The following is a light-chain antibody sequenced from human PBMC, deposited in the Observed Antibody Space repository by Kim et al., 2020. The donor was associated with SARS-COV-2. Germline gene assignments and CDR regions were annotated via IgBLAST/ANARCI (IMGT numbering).Light chain of an antibody. CDR3: NSRDSNNNVI. Sequence: VALGQTVRITCQGDSLTKYDVSWYQQKPGQAPVLVISVEDNRPSGIPDRFSGSRSGNTGLLTITGAQAEDEADYYCNSRDSNNNVIFGGGTKLSVL. J-gene: IGLJ2*01. CDR2: VED. V-gene: IGLV3-19*01. CDR1: SLTKYD.